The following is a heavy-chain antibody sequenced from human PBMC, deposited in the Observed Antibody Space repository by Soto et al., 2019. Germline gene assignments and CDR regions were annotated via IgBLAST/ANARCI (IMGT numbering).Heavy chain of an antibody. CDR2: IYYSGST. Sequence: SETLSLTCTVSGGSISSGDYYWGWIRQPPGKGLEWIGSIYYSGSTYYNPSLKSRVTISVDTSKNQFSLKLSSVTAADTAVYYCARLADIVVVPAAISGWFDPWGQGTLVTVSS. CDR3: ARLADIVVVPAAISGWFDP. V-gene: IGHV4-39*01. D-gene: IGHD2-2*01. CDR1: GGSISSGDYY. J-gene: IGHJ5*02.